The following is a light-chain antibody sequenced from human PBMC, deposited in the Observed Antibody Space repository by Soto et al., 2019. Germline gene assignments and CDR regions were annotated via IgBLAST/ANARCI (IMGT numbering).Light chain of an antibody. CDR1: QNVYNN. CDR2: DAS. V-gene: IGKV3-15*01. J-gene: IGKJ4*01. Sequence: EIVMTRSPATLSVSPGEGATLSCKASQNVYNNLAWYQQRPGQPPRLLIYDASTRATGISARFSGSGYGTEFTLTISSLQSEDFAVYFCQQCRNWPLTFGGGTKVDNK. CDR3: QQCRNWPLT.